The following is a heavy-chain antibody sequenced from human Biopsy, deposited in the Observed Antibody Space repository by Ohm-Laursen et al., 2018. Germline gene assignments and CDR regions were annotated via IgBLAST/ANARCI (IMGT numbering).Heavy chain of an antibody. D-gene: IGHD3-10*01. J-gene: IGHJ4*02. CDR1: GFTFRDYY. CDR2: ISGSGVTK. Sequence: GSLRLSCPATGFTFRDYYMSRIRQAPGKGLEWLSYISGSGVTKMYADSVKGRFTVSRNNAKNSLYLEMNNLTVEDRAVYYCATDGAGSYNENWGQGTLVSVSS. V-gene: IGHV3-11*01. CDR3: ATDGAGSYNEN.